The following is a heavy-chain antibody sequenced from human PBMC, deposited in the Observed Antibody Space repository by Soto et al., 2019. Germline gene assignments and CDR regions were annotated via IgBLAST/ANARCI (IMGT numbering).Heavy chain of an antibody. CDR2: IIPMSGTT. CDR1: GGAFTSYS. J-gene: IGHJ4*02. D-gene: IGHD1-1*01. V-gene: IGHV1-69*12. CDR3: ARDNTGLDY. Sequence: QVHLVQSGAEVKKPGSSVKVSCKASGGAFTSYSFHWVRQAPGQGLEWMGGIIPMSGTTNYALKFQGRVTMTAAVPTNTAYIEVSSLRSEDTAIYYCARDNTGLDYWGQGTLVTVSS.